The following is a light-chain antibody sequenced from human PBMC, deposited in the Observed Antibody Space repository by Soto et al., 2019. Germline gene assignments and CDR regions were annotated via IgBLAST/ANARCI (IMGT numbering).Light chain of an antibody. CDR2: GAS. Sequence: EIVLTQSPGTLSLSPGERATLSCRASQSVSSSYLAWYQQKPGQAPRLLIYGASSRATGIPDRFSGSGSGTECTLTISRLEPEDFAVYYCQQYGSSSVTFGQGTKLEIK. V-gene: IGKV3-20*01. J-gene: IGKJ2*01. CDR1: QSVSSSY. CDR3: QQYGSSSVT.